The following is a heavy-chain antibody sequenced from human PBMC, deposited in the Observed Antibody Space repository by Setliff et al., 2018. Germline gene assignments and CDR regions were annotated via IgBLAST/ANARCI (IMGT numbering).Heavy chain of an antibody. Sequence: GGSLRLSCGVTGFALSSSWMSWVRQAPGKGLEWVANIKEDGTERNYVDSVKGRFIISRDNARNSLFLQLTSLRAEDTAVYYCARDATRFKMYRGIKIRFYHIDVWGKGTTVTVSS. CDR2: IKEDGTER. V-gene: IGHV3-7*01. D-gene: IGHD3-10*01. J-gene: IGHJ6*03. CDR1: GFALSSSW. CDR3: ARDATRFKMYRGIKIRFYHIDV.